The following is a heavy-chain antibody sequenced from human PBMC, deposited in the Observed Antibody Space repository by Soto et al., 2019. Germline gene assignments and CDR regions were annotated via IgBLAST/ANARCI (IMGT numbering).Heavy chain of an antibody. CDR1: SGSFTGHF. V-gene: IGHV4-31*11. CDR2: IYYSGST. D-gene: IGHD3-3*01. J-gene: IGHJ6*02. CDR3: ARDRIWSGYSDYYYGMDV. Sequence: SETLSLTCAVNSGSFTGHFWSWIRQHPGKGLEWIGYIYYSGSTYYNPSLKSRVTISVDTSKNQFSLKLSSVTAADTAVYYCARDRIWSGYSDYYYGMDVWGQGTTVTVSS.